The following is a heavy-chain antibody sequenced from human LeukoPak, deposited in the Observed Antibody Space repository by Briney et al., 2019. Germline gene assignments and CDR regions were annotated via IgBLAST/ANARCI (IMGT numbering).Heavy chain of an antibody. CDR1: GYTFTSYG. Sequence: ASVKVSCKASGYTFTSYGISWVRQAPGQGLEWMGWISASKGNTYYAQKVQGRVTMTTDTSTSTAYMELRSLRSDDTAVYYCARGPLVLLWFGEREAFDIWGQGTMVTVSS. V-gene: IGHV1-18*01. CDR2: ISASKGNT. CDR3: ARGPLVLLWFGEREAFDI. D-gene: IGHD3-10*01. J-gene: IGHJ3*02.